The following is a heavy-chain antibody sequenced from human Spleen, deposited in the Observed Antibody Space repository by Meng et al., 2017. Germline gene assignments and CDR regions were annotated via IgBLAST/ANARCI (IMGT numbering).Heavy chain of an antibody. J-gene: IGHJ3*02. CDR2: ISSSGSTI. CDR1: GFTFDDYA. Sequence: GESLKISCAASGFTFDDYAMHWVRQAPGKGLEWVSYISSSGSTIYYADSVKGRFTISRDNANISLYLQMNSLRADDTAVYYCARDRSNGWYGGDAFDIWGQGTMVTVSS. D-gene: IGHD6-19*01. CDR3: ARDRSNGWYGGDAFDI. V-gene: IGHV3-11*04.